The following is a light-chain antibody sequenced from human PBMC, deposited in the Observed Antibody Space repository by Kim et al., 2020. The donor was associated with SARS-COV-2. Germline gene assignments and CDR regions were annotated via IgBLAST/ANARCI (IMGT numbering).Light chain of an antibody. CDR3: QQYASAPNT. CDR2: GAS. Sequence: SPGERATPHCWASQTVGRNYLAWYQQKPGQAPRLLIHGASTRATGIPDRFRGSGSGTDFSLTISRLEPEDFTVYYCQQYASAPNTFGQGTRLEIK. CDR1: QTVGRNY. V-gene: IGKV3-20*01. J-gene: IGKJ5*01.